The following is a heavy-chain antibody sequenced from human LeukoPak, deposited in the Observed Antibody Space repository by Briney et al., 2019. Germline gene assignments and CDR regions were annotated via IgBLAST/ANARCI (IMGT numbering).Heavy chain of an antibody. CDR1: GGSISSYY. CDR3: AREVLLWFGDHSYFDY. CDR2: ISYSGST. J-gene: IGHJ4*02. V-gene: IGHV4-59*01. D-gene: IGHD3-10*01. Sequence: SETLSLTCTVSGGSISSYYWNWIRQPPGKGLEWIGSISYSGSTKYNPSLESRVTISVDTSKNQISLKLSSVTAADTAVYYCAREVLLWFGDHSYFDYWGQGTLVTVSS.